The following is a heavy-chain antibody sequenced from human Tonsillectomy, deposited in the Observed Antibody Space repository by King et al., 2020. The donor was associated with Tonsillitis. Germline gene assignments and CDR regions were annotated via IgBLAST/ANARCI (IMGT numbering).Heavy chain of an antibody. Sequence: VQLVESGGDLVKPGGSLRLSCTASGFIFNNAWMSWVRQAPGKGLEWVGRIKTNTDGGTTDYAAPVKGRFSISRDDSKNTVYLQMNSLKTGDTAVYYCTKEDYGGNHFHYWGQGTLVTVSS. V-gene: IGHV3-15*01. D-gene: IGHD4-23*01. CDR1: GFIFNNAW. CDR3: TKEDYGGNHFHY. CDR2: IKTNTDGGTT. J-gene: IGHJ4*02.